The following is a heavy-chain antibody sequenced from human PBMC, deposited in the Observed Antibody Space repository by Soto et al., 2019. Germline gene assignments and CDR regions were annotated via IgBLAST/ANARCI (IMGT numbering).Heavy chain of an antibody. CDR3: AKSPSY. V-gene: IGHV3-23*01. J-gene: IGHJ4*02. CDR1: GFTFSTYV. CDR2: ISGTGGST. Sequence: PGRSLRLSCAASGFTFSTYVMTWVRQAPGKGLEWVSSISGTGGSTYYADSVKGRFTISRDNSKNTLYLQMNYLRGEDTAVYYCAKSPSYWGQGNLVTVSS.